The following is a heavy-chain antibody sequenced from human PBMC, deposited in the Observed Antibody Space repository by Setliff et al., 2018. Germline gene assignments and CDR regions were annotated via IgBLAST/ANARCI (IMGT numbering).Heavy chain of an antibody. J-gene: IGHJ2*01. CDR1: GFTFSSYG. Sequence: GGSLRLSCAASGFTFSSYGMHWVRQAPGKGLEWVAFIRYDGSNKYYADSVKGRFTISRDNSKNTLYLQMNSLRAEDTSVYYCARDSGCCRGGSCYRYFDLWGRGTLVTVSS. CDR2: IRYDGSNK. D-gene: IGHD2-15*01. V-gene: IGHV3-30*02. CDR3: ARDSGCCRGGSCYRYFDL.